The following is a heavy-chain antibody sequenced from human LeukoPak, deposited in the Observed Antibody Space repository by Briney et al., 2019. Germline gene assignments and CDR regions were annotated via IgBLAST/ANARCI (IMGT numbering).Heavy chain of an antibody. Sequence: GRLRLSCAASGFTFSSYGMHWVRQAPGKGLEWVAVISYDGSNKYYADSVKGRFTISRDNSKNTLYLQMNSLRAEDTAVYYCAKLPCGYCSGGSGDYFDYWGQGTLVTVSS. V-gene: IGHV3-30*18. J-gene: IGHJ4*02. D-gene: IGHD2-15*01. CDR1: GFTFSSYG. CDR2: ISYDGSNK. CDR3: AKLPCGYCSGGSGDYFDY.